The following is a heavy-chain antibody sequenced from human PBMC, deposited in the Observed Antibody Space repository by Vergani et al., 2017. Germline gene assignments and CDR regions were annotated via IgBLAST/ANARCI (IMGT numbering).Heavy chain of an antibody. Sequence: QVQLVQSGAEVKKPGASVKVSCKASGYTFTGYYMHWVRQAPGQGLEWMGWINPNSGGTNYAQEFQGRVTMTRDTSISTAYMELSRLRSDDTAVYYCARDEGGSLGGSYLGDYWGQGTLVTVSS. CDR3: ARDEGGSLGGSYLGDY. CDR1: GYTFTGYY. V-gene: IGHV1-2*02. J-gene: IGHJ4*02. CDR2: INPNSGGT. D-gene: IGHD1-26*01.